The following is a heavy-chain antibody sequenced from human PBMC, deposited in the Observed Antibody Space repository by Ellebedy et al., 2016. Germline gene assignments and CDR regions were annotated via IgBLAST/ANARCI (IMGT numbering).Heavy chain of an antibody. CDR3: ARVRYDILTGYIDY. CDR2: ISYDGSNK. Sequence: GESLKISXAASGFTFSSYAMHWVRQAPGKGLEWVAVISYDGSNKYYADSVKGRFTISRDNSKNTLYLQMNSLRAEDTAVYYCARVRYDILTGYIDYWGQGTLVTVSS. V-gene: IGHV3-30-3*01. J-gene: IGHJ4*02. CDR1: GFTFSSYA. D-gene: IGHD3-9*01.